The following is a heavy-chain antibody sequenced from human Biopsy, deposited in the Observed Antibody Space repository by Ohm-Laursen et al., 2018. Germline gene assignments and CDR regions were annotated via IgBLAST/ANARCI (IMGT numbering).Heavy chain of an antibody. CDR2: ISGSGGST. J-gene: IGHJ4*02. D-gene: IGHD1-26*01. V-gene: IGHV3-23*01. CDR1: GFTFSSFA. Sequence: SLRLSCAASGFTFSSFAMNWVRQAPGKGLEWVSTISGSGGSTYYADSVQGRFTISRDNSKNTVDLQMDSLRAEDTAVYYCAKGLYSGSYYYDSWGQGTLVTVSS. CDR3: AKGLYSGSYYYDS.